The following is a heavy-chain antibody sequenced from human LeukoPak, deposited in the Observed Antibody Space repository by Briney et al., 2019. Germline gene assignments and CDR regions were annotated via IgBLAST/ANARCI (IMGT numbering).Heavy chain of an antibody. V-gene: IGHV3-33*01. D-gene: IGHD3-22*01. CDR1: GFTFSSYG. J-gene: IGHJ4*02. CDR3: ARGGDSSGHYYGDV. CDR2: IWYDGSNK. Sequence: QTGGSLRLSCAASGFTFSSYGMHWVRQAPGKGLEWVAVIWYDGSNKYYADSVKGRFTISRDNSKNTLYLQMNSLRAEDTAVYYCARGGDSSGHYYGDVWGQGILVTVS.